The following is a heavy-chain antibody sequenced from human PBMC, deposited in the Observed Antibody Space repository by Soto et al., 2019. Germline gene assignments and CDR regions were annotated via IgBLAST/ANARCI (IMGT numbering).Heavy chain of an antibody. D-gene: IGHD3-16*02. CDR1: GESFPDYY. V-gene: IGHV4-34*01. J-gene: IGHJ4*02. CDR3: ARGGGGYDYVWGSYRPFDF. CDR2: INHSGST. Sequence: QVQLQQWGAGLLKPSETLSLTCAVYGESFPDYYWSWIRQPPGKGLEWIGEINHSGSTNYNPSLKSRVTISVDTSKNQVSLKLTSVTAADTAVYYCARGGGGYDYVWGSYRPFDFWGQGTLVTVSS.